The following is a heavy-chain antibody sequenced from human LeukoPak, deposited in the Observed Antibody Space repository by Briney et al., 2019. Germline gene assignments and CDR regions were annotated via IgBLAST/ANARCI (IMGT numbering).Heavy chain of an antibody. D-gene: IGHD1-20*01. J-gene: IGHJ5*02. CDR2: MNPNSGNT. Sequence: ASVKVSCKASGYTFTSYDINWVRQATGQGLEWMGWMNPNSGNTGYAQKFQGRVTMTRNTSISTAYMELSSLRSEDTAVYYCARPCIPGTCPPHNWFDPWGQGTLVTVSS. CDR1: GYTFTSYD. CDR3: ARPCIPGTCPPHNWFDP. V-gene: IGHV1-8*01.